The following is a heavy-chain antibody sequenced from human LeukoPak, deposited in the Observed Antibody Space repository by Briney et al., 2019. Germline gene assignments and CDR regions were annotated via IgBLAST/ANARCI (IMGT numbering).Heavy chain of an antibody. CDR1: GFTFTNFE. D-gene: IGHD2/OR15-2a*01. CDR3: ARDGSNSGPDFDY. J-gene: IGHJ4*02. CDR2: ISYSGSTT. Sequence: GGSLRLSCAASGFTFTNFEMNWVRQAPGKGLEWVSYISYSGSTTSYADSVKGRFTVSRDNARNSLHLQMNSLRDEDTAVYYCARDGSNSGPDFDYWGQGILVTVSS. V-gene: IGHV3-48*03.